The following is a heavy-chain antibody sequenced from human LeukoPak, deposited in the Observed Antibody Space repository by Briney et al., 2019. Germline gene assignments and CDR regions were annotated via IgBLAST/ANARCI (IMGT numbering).Heavy chain of an antibody. Sequence: GASVKVSCKASGYTFSTYGISWVRQAPGQGLEWMGWISAYKGNTYYAQKLQGRVTMTTDTSTSTAYMELRSPRSDDTAIYYCARDLYYYGSGSYYDVFDVWGQGTMVTVSS. V-gene: IGHV1-18*01. J-gene: IGHJ3*01. CDR1: GYTFSTYG. D-gene: IGHD3-10*01. CDR3: ARDLYYYGSGSYYDVFDV. CDR2: ISAYKGNT.